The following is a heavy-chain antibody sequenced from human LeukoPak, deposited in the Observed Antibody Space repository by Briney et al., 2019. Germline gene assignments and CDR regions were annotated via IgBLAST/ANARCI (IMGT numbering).Heavy chain of an antibody. CDR1: GFTFSSYT. J-gene: IGHJ4*02. CDR3: ASKIPSSVKYYFDY. V-gene: IGHV3-21*01. D-gene: IGHD3-22*01. Sequence: GGSLRLSCAASGFTFSSYTMNWVRQAPGKGLEWVSSIAGSSGYISYADSVKGRFTISRDNAKKSLYLQMTSLTAEDTAVYYCASKIPSSVKYYFDYWGQGTLVTVSS. CDR2: IAGSSGYI.